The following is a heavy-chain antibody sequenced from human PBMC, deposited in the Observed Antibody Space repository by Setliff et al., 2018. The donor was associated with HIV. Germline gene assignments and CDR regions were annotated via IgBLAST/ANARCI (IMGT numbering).Heavy chain of an antibody. J-gene: IGHJ3*02. CDR1: GFTFSSYE. D-gene: IGHD3-22*01. V-gene: IGHV3-48*03. CDR2: ISDSGSNI. Sequence: GGSLRLSCAASGFTFSSYEMNWVRQAPGKGLEWVAYISDSGSNIYYADSVKGRFTISRDNARKSLCLQMNSLRAEDTAVYYCARENYYDRSDAFDMWGQGTLVTVSS. CDR3: ARENYYDRSDAFDM.